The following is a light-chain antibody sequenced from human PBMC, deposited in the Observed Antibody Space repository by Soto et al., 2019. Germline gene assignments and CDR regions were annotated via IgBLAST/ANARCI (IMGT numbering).Light chain of an antibody. V-gene: IGKV3-20*01. J-gene: IGKJ4*02. Sequence: EIVLTQSPGTLSLSPGEGATLSCRASRGLSDTNLAWYQQKPGQAPSLLFYDSSRRAAGVPHRFSGSGSGTDFTLTSRRVAADDFAVYYCQQYVVPPQTFGVGSRVDIK. CDR3: QQYVVPPQT. CDR2: DSS. CDR1: RGLSDTN.